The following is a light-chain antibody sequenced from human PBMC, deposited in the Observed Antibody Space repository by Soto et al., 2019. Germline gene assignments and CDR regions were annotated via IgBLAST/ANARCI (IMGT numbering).Light chain of an antibody. V-gene: IGKV1-5*03. CDR1: QSISIW. J-gene: IGKJ1*01. Sequence: DIQMTQSPSTLSAFVGDRITITCRASQSISIWLAWYQQKAGKAPKLLIYKASSLESGVPLRFSGSGSGTEFTLTISSLQPDDFATYYCQQYNSHWTFGQGTKVDIK. CDR2: KAS. CDR3: QQYNSHWT.